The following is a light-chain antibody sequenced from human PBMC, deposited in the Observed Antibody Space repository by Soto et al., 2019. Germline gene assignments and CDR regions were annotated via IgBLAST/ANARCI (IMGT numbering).Light chain of an antibody. CDR1: SSDVGGYNY. Sequence: QSALTQPSSVSGSPGQSVTISCTGTSSDVGGYNYGSWYQQHPGKAPKLMIYDVSKRPSGVPDRFSGSKSGNTASQTISGLQAEDDSDYYCCSYAGSYTYLFGTGTKVTVL. V-gene: IGLV2-11*01. J-gene: IGLJ1*01. CDR2: DVS. CDR3: CSYAGSYTYL.